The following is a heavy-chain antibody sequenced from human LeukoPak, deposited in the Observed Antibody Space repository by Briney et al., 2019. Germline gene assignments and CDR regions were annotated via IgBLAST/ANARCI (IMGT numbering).Heavy chain of an antibody. CDR2: IYYSGST. Sequence: PSETLSLTCTVSGGSISSYYWSWIRQPPGKGLEWIGYIYYSGSTNYNPSLKSRVTISVDTSKNQFSLKLSSVTAADTAVYYCARDLGRSSWYDYYYYMDVWGKGTTVTVSS. V-gene: IGHV4-59*01. CDR3: ARDLGRSSWYDYYYYMDV. D-gene: IGHD6-13*01. J-gene: IGHJ6*03. CDR1: GGSISSYY.